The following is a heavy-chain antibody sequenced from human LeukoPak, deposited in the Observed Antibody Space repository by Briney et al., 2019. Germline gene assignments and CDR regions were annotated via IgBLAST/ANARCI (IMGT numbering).Heavy chain of an antibody. J-gene: IGHJ5*02. D-gene: IGHD6-6*01. CDR2: INPNSGGT. CDR3: ATHPEYSSSSVTWFDP. CDR1: GYTFTGYY. Sequence: ASVKVSCKASGYTFTGYYMHWVRQAPGQGLEWMGWINPNSGGTNYAQKFQGRVTMTRDTSISTAYMELSRLRSDYTAVYYCATHPEYSSSSVTWFDPWGQGTLVTVSS. V-gene: IGHV1-2*02.